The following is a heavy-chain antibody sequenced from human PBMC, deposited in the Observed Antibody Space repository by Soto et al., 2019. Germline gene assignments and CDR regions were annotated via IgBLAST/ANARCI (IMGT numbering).Heavy chain of an antibody. V-gene: IGHV2-5*02. J-gene: IGHJ4*02. CDR2: IYWDDDK. Sequence: GLDLEWLALIYWDDDKRYSPSLKSRLTITKDTSKNQVVLTMTNMDPVDTATYYCAHTTRITIFGVVITHPLDYWGQGTLVTVSS. D-gene: IGHD3-3*01. CDR3: AHTTRITIFGVVITHPLDY.